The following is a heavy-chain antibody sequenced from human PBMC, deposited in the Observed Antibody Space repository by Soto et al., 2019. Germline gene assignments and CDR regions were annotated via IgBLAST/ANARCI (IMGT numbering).Heavy chain of an antibody. J-gene: IGHJ3*01. D-gene: IGHD2-2*01. CDR2: IYWDDDQ. V-gene: IGHV2-5*02. Sequence: QITLKESGPTLVKPTQTLTLTCTFSGFSLSTDGVGVGWIRQPPGKALEWLALIYWDDDQRYSPSLKTRLTITKDTSQNQVVLTMTHMDPVDTATYYCAHAYGGTSWPNDAFDVWGQGTVVTVSS. CDR3: AHAYGGTSWPNDAFDV. CDR1: GFSLSTDGVG.